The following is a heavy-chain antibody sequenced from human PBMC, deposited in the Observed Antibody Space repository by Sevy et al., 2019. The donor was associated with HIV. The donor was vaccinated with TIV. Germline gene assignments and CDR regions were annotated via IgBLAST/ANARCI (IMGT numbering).Heavy chain of an antibody. CDR1: GFNFHSYA. CDR2: ISGSGDTT. CDR3: AKVGDGFWSGPEVNWFDP. Sequence: GGSLRLSCAASGFNFHSYAMTWVRQAPGKGLEWVSAISGSGDTTYFADSVRGRFTVSRDNLKNTVFLQLNSLRVEDTAVYSCAKVGDGFWSGPEVNWFDPWGQGTLVTVSS. D-gene: IGHD3-3*01. J-gene: IGHJ5*02. V-gene: IGHV3-23*01.